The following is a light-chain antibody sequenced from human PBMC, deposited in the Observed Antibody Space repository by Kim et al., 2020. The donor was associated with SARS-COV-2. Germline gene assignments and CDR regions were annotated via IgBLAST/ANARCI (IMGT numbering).Light chain of an antibody. V-gene: IGLV1-36*01. CDR2: YDD. CDR1: SPNIGNNA. CDR3: RTWDDSLDGPI. J-gene: IGLJ2*01. Sequence: QSVLTQPPSVSEAPGQSVTISCSGSSPNIGNNAVNWYQQLPGKAPKLLIHYDDLLPSGVSDRFSGSRSGTSASLTISGLQSEDEADYYCRTWDDSLDGPIFGGGTQLTVL.